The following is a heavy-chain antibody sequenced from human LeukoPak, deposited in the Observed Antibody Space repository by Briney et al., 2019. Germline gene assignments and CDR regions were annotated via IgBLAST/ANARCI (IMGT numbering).Heavy chain of an antibody. D-gene: IGHD1-20*01. Sequence: PSETLSLTCTVSGGSISSYYWNWIRQPPGKGLEWIGYIYYSGSTNHNPSLKSRVTISVDTSKNQFSLKLSSVTAADTAVYYCARSLYTWNDANWFDPWGQGILVTVSS. V-gene: IGHV4-59*01. CDR1: GGSISSYY. CDR2: IYYSGST. CDR3: ARSLYTWNDANWFDP. J-gene: IGHJ5*02.